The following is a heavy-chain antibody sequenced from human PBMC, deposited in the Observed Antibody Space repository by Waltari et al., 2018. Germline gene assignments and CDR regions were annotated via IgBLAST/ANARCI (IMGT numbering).Heavy chain of an antibody. CDR1: GFTVSSNY. D-gene: IGHD3-3*01. CDR2: IYGGGRT. V-gene: IGHV3-53*01. Sequence: EVQMVESGGGLIQPGGSLRLSCAVSGFTVSSNYMNWVRQAPGKGLEWVSVIYGGGRTYYADSVKGRFTISRDNSKNTLYLQMNSLRAEDTAVYYCARSPSRSGIDYYYGLDVWGQGTTVTVSS. CDR3: ARSPSRSGIDYYYGLDV. J-gene: IGHJ6*02.